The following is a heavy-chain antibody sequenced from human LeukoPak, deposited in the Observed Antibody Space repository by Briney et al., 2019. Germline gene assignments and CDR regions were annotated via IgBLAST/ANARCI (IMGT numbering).Heavy chain of an antibody. CDR3: AILSTSVAGQDH. CDR2: IGRDGSEE. CDR1: GFTLSKYW. D-gene: IGHD6-19*01. Sequence: AGSLRLSCAASGFTLSKYWMSWVRQAPGKGLEWVANIGRDGSEEYYVDSVKGRFTISRDNEKNSLYLQLNSLIVEDTAIYYCAILSTSVAGQDHWGQGALITVSS. J-gene: IGHJ4*02. V-gene: IGHV3-7*01.